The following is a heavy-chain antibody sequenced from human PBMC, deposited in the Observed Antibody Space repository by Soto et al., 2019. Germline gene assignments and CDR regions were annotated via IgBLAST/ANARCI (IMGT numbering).Heavy chain of an antibody. Sequence: PGASLKIHSKASGDNFSGYWSRGVRQRPGKGLEWLGRIDPSDSYTNYSPSFQGHVTISADKSISTAYLQWSSLKASDTAMYYCARITGTTHYYGMDVWGQGTTVTVSS. J-gene: IGHJ6*02. CDR1: GDNFSGYW. D-gene: IGHD1-7*01. V-gene: IGHV5-10-1*01. CDR2: IDPSDSYT. CDR3: ARITGTTHYYGMDV.